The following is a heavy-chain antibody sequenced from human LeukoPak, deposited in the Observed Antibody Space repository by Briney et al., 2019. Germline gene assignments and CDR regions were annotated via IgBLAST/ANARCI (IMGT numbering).Heavy chain of an antibody. D-gene: IGHD3-16*01. CDR1: GYTFSSYW. V-gene: IGHV5-51*01. Sequence: GESLKISCKGSGYTFSSYWIAWVRQMPGKGLEWMGIIYPGDSDTRYSPSFQGQVTISADKSISTAYLQWSSLKASDSAIYYCARDGGEDNSSYFDKWGQGTLVTVSS. CDR2: IYPGDSDT. CDR3: ARDGGEDNSSYFDK. J-gene: IGHJ4*02.